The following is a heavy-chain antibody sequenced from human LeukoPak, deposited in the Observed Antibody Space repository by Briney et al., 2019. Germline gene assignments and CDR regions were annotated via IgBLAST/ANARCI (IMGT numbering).Heavy chain of an antibody. J-gene: IGHJ5*02. Sequence: SQTLSLTCTVFGGSFSSGDYYWSWLRQPPGKGQEWIGYIYYSGSTFYNPSLKSRVTISLDTSKSQFSLKLSSVSAADTAVYYCARSEGYAFDPWGQGTLVTVSS. CDR2: IYYSGST. CDR1: GGSFSSGDYY. CDR3: ARSEGYAFDP. V-gene: IGHV4-30-4*01. D-gene: IGHD2-15*01.